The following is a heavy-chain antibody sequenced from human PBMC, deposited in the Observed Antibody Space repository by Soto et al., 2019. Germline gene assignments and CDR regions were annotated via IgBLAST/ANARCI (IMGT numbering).Heavy chain of an antibody. CDR2: IYWDDDK. CDR3: ALTAGVVNDRGYYLDY. J-gene: IGHJ4*02. Sequence: QITLKESGPTLVKPTQTLTLTCTFSGFSLSTSGVGVGWIRQPPGKALEWLALIYWDDDKRYSPSLKSRLTITKDTSKNQVVRTTTNLDPVDTATYYCALTAGVVNDRGYYLDYWGQGTLVTVSS. CDR1: GFSLSTSGVG. V-gene: IGHV2-5*02. D-gene: IGHD3-3*01.